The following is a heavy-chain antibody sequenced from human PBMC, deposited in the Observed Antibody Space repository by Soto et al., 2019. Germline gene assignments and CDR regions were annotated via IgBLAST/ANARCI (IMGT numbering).Heavy chain of an antibody. J-gene: IGHJ4*02. V-gene: IGHV3-21*01. CDR3: ARGGGQLAYYFDY. D-gene: IGHD6-13*01. CDR1: GFTFSSYS. CDR2: ISSSSSYI. Sequence: RRLSCAASGFTFSSYSMNWVRQAPGKGLEWVSSISSSSSYIYYADSVKGRFTISRDNAKNSLYLQMNSLRAEDTAVYYCARGGGQLAYYFDYWGQGTLVTVSS.